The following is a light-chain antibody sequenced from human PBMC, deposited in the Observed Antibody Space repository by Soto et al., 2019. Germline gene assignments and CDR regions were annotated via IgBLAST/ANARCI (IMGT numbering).Light chain of an antibody. CDR2: AAS. CDR1: QTITNY. V-gene: IGKV1-39*01. Sequence: IQMTQSPSSLSASVGDRVTITCRSSQTITNYLNWYQQKPGKAPKVLIFAASSLQSGVPSRFSGSGSGTDFTLTISSLQPEDFATYYCQQSYSTPITFGQGTRLEI. J-gene: IGKJ5*01. CDR3: QQSYSTPIT.